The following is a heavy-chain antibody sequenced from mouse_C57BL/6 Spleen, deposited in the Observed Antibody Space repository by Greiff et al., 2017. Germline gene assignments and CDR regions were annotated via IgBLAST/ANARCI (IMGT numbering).Heavy chain of an antibody. Sequence: VQLQQSGPELVKPGASVKIPCKASGYTFTDYNMDWVKRSHGKSLEWIGDINPNNGGTIYNQKFKGKATLTVDKASSTAYMELRSLTSEDTAVYYCARGYYGSSDAMSYWGQGTSVTVSS. CDR2: INPNNGGT. D-gene: IGHD1-1*01. CDR3: ARGYYGSSDAMSY. CDR1: GYTFTDYN. V-gene: IGHV1-18*01. J-gene: IGHJ4*01.